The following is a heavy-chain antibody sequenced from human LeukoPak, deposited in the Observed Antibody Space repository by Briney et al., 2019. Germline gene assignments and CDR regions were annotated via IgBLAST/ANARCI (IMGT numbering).Heavy chain of an antibody. CDR3: ARHTRYCSSTSCYPRFDY. CDR1: GGSISSSSYY. D-gene: IGHD2-2*01. Sequence: SETLSLTCTVSGGSISSSSYYWGWIRQPPGKGLEWIGSIYYSGSTYYNPSLKSRVTIPVDTSKNQFSLKLSSVTAADTAVYYCARHTRYCSSTSCYPRFDYWGQGTLVTVSS. V-gene: IGHV4-39*01. J-gene: IGHJ4*02. CDR2: IYYSGST.